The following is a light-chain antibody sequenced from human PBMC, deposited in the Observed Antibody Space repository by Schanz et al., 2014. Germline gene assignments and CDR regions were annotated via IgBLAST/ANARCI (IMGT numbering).Light chain of an antibody. CDR3: CSYAGSSSLV. CDR1: SSDVGRYNF. V-gene: IGLV2-23*02. J-gene: IGLJ3*02. Sequence: QSALTQPASVSGSPGQSITISCTGTSSDVGRYNFVSWYQQHPGKVPRLMIFDVINRPSGVSDRFSGSRSANTASLTISGLQAEDEGDYYCCSYAGSSSLVFGGGTKVTVL. CDR2: DVI.